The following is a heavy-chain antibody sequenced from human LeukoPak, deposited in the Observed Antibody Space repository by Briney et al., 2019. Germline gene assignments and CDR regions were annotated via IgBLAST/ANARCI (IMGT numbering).Heavy chain of an antibody. CDR2: ISSSNTYI. J-gene: IGHJ6*04. D-gene: IGHD2-2*02. Sequence: GGSLRLSCAASGFTFSSYSMNWVRQAPGKGLEWVSSISSSNTYIYYADSVKGRFTISRDNAKNSLYLQMNSLRAEDTAVYYCARDRCSSTSCYNVWGKGTTVTVSS. V-gene: IGHV3-21*01. CDR1: GFTFSSYS. CDR3: ARDRCSSTSCYNV.